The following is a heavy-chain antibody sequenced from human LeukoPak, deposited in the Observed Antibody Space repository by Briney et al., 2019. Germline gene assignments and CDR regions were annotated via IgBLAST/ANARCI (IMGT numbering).Heavy chain of an antibody. V-gene: IGHV1-18*01. J-gene: IGHJ4*02. D-gene: IGHD3-22*01. CDR1: GYTFTTYA. Sequence: ASVKVSCKASGYTFTTYAMNWVRQAPGQGLEWMGWISAYNGNTNYAQKLQGRVTMTTDTSTSTAYMELRSLRSDDTAVYYCARDPYYYYDSSGYYSDYWGQGTLVTVSS. CDR2: ISAYNGNT. CDR3: ARDPYYYYDSSGYYSDY.